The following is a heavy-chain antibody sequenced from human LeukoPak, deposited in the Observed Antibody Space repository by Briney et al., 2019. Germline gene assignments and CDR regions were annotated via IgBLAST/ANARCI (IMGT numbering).Heavy chain of an antibody. Sequence: GGSLRLSCAASGFTFSNAWMNWVRQAPGKGLEWVGRVKSRTDGGITDYAAPVKGIFTISRDDSKNTVYLQMNSLKTEDTAVYYCTTNGNDYWGQGTLVTVSS. CDR2: VKSRTDGGIT. CDR3: TTNGNDY. V-gene: IGHV3-15*01. J-gene: IGHJ4*02. CDR1: GFTFSNAW.